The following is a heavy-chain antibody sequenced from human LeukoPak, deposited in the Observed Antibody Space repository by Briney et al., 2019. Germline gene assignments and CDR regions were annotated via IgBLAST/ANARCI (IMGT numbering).Heavy chain of an antibody. CDR2: ISYDGSNK. Sequence: GGSLRLSCAASGFTFSSYAMHWVRQAPGKGLEWVAVISYDGSNKYYADSVKGRFTISRDDSKNTLYLQMNSLRAEDTAVYYCARDAEKYSSSWYGDYFDYWGQGTLVTVSS. J-gene: IGHJ4*02. V-gene: IGHV3-30-3*01. D-gene: IGHD6-13*01. CDR3: ARDAEKYSSSWYGDYFDY. CDR1: GFTFSSYA.